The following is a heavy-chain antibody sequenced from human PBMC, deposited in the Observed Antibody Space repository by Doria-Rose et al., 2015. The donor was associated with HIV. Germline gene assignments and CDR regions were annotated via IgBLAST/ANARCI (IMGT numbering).Heavy chain of an antibody. D-gene: IGHD3-10*01. J-gene: IGHJ4*02. CDR1: GFTFSSHR. V-gene: IGHV3-21*01. CDR2: ISSTSAYI. Sequence: VQLVESGGGLVRPGGSLRLSCATSGFTFSSHRLHWVLQAPGEGLEWVSSISSTSAYINYADSVRGRFTISRDNARNSLYLQMDSLRAEDTAIYYCATGVTLDYWGQGTLVTVSS. CDR3: ATGVTLDY.